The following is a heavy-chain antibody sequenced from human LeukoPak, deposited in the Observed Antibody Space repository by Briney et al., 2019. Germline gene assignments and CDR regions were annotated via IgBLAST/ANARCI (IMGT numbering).Heavy chain of an antibody. J-gene: IGHJ4*02. D-gene: IGHD3-10*01. V-gene: IGHV3-21*01. Sequence: GGSLRLSCAASGFTFSSYSMNWVRQAPGEGLEWVSSISSSSSYIYYADSVKGRFTISRDNAKNSLYLQMNSLRAEDTAVYYCARAGSELWFGELFPYYFDYWGQGTLVTVSS. CDR1: GFTFSSYS. CDR3: ARAGSELWFGELFPYYFDY. CDR2: ISSSSSYI.